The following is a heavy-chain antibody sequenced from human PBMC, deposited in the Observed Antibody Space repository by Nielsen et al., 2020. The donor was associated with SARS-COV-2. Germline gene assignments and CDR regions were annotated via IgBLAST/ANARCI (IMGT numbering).Heavy chain of an antibody. D-gene: IGHD6-6*01. CDR3: ARVSGGQLVFGY. J-gene: IGHJ4*02. Sequence: SETLSLTCTVSGGSISSGGYYWSWIRQHPGKGLEWIGYIYYSGSTYYNPSLKSRVTLSVDTSKNQFSLKLSSVTAADTAVYYCARVSGGQLVFGYWGQGTLVTVSS. CDR2: IYYSGST. V-gene: IGHV4-31*03. CDR1: GGSISSGGYY.